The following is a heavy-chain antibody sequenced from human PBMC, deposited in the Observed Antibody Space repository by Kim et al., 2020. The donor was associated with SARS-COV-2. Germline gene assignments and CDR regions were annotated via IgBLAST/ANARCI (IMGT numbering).Heavy chain of an antibody. J-gene: IGHJ5*02. Sequence: VGPVKGRFTISRANAKNSLYLQMNSLRAEDTAVYYCARVVTIFGVVCWFDPWGQGTLVTVSS. V-gene: IGHV3-7*01. CDR3: ARVVTIFGVVCWFDP. D-gene: IGHD3-3*01.